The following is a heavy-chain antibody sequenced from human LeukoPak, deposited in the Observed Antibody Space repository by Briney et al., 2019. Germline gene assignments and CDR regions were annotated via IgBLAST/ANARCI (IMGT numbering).Heavy chain of an antibody. D-gene: IGHD4-11*01. CDR2: INHSGST. Sequence: SETLSLTCAVYGGSLSTYYWTWIRQPPGKGLEWIGEINHSGSTNYNPSLKRRVTISVDTSKNQFSLKLSSVTAADTAVYYCTRNGPDYSNWGQGTLVTVSP. CDR3: TRNGPDYSN. CDR1: GGSLSTYY. J-gene: IGHJ4*02. V-gene: IGHV4-34*01.